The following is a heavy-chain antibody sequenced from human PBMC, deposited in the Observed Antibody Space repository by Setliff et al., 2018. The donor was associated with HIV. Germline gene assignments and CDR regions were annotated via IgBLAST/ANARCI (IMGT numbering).Heavy chain of an antibody. J-gene: IGHJ6*02. Sequence: GASVKVSCKASGYTFTDYYIHWVRQAPGQGLEWMGWIYPNSGGTNFAQKFQGRVTLTRDTSINTAYMELSRLKSDDTAVYYCARAGSGYDSYYYYAMDVWGQGTTVTVSS. CDR3: ARAGSGYDSYYYYAMDV. CDR2: IYPNSGGT. CDR1: GYTFTDYY. D-gene: IGHD5-12*01. V-gene: IGHV1-2*02.